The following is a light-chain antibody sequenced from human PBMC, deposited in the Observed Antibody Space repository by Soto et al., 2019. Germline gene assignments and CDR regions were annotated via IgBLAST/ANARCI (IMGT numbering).Light chain of an antibody. CDR2: GAS. CDR3: QQYMSSVT. Sequence: EIVLTQSPGSLSLSPGQRATLSCRASQSVDTTFFAWYQKKPGQAPRLLIYGASKRATGIPDRFSGSGSGTHFTLIISRLEPEEFAVYYCQQYMSSVTFGQGTKVEIK. J-gene: IGKJ1*01. CDR1: QSVDTTF. V-gene: IGKV3-20*01.